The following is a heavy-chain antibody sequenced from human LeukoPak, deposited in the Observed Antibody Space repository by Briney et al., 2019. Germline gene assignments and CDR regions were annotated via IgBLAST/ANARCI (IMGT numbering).Heavy chain of an antibody. V-gene: IGHV1-2*02. CDR1: GYTFTSYA. Sequence: ASVKVSCKASGYTFTSYAMHWVRRAPGQGLEWMGWITPSGGTNYPQKFQGRVAITRDTSITTAYMDLSRLTSDDTAVYYCARDRYGDGFAHFDYLGQGALVTVSS. J-gene: IGHJ4*02. CDR3: ARDRYGDGFAHFDY. D-gene: IGHD5-24*01. CDR2: ITPSGGT.